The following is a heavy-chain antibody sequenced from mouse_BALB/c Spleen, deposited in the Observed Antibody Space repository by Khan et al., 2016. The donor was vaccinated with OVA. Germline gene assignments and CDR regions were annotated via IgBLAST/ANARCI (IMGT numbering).Heavy chain of an antibody. J-gene: IGHJ1*01. CDR3: ARGEGYYGSSYWYFDV. CDR2: IDPANGNT. Sequence: IQLVQSGAELVKPGASVKLSCTASGFNIKDTYMHWVKQRPEQGLEWIGRIDPANGNTKYDPKFQGKATITADTSSNTAYLQLSSLTSEDTADYYCARGEGYYGSSYWYFDVWGAGTTVTVSS. V-gene: IGHV14-3*02. D-gene: IGHD1-1*01. CDR1: GFNIKDTY.